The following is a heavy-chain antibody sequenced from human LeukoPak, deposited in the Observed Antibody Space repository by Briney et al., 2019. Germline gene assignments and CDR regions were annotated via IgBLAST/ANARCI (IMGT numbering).Heavy chain of an antibody. CDR3: AKDSRQLWLWDY. D-gene: IGHD5-18*01. CDR2: ISGSGGST. CDR1: GFTFNSYA. Sequence: GGSLRLSCAASGFTFNSYAMSWVRQAPGKGLEWVSAISGSGGSTYYADSVKGRFTISRDNSKNTLYLQMNSLRAEDTAVYYCAKDSRQLWLWDYWGQGTLVTVSS. J-gene: IGHJ4*02. V-gene: IGHV3-23*01.